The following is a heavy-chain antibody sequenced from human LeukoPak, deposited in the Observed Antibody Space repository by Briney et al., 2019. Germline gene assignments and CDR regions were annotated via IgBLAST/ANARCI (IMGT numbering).Heavy chain of an antibody. CDR2: NNGGGTT. CDR1: GFSVSSYY. Sequence: QSGGSLRLSCAASGFSVSSYYMSWVRQAPGKGLEWVSVNNGGGTTYYADSVKGRFTISRDNSKNTLYFQMNSLRAEDTAVYYCARVALYALDIWGQGTMVTVSS. CDR3: ARVALYALDI. D-gene: IGHD3-16*01. J-gene: IGHJ3*02. V-gene: IGHV3-53*01.